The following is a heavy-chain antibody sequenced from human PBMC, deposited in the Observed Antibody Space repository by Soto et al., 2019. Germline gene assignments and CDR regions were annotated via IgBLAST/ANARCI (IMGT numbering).Heavy chain of an antibody. CDR2: IDPSDSQT. CDR1: GYSCAGYW. J-gene: IGHJ4*02. Sequence: GETLKISCKGSGYSCAGYWITWVRQKPGKGLEWMGRIDPSDSQTYYSPSFRGHVTISVTKSITTVFLQWSSLRASDTAMYYCARQIYDSDTGPNFQYYFDSWGQGTPVTVSS. V-gene: IGHV5-10-1*01. CDR3: ARQIYDSDTGPNFQYYFDS. D-gene: IGHD3-22*01.